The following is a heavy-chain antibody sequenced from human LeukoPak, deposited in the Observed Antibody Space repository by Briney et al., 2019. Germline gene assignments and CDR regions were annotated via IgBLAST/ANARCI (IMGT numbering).Heavy chain of an antibody. D-gene: IGHD3-22*01. CDR1: GYSFTGYW. J-gene: IGHJ4*02. Sequence: GESLKISCKGSGYSFTGYWIGWVRQMPGKGLEWMGIIYPGDSDTRYSPSFQGQVTIAADKSLNTAYLQWTSLKASDTAMYYCARRLGWDYDSSGYKFDHWGQGTLVTVSS. CDR2: IYPGDSDT. V-gene: IGHV5-51*01. CDR3: ARRLGWDYDSSGYKFDH.